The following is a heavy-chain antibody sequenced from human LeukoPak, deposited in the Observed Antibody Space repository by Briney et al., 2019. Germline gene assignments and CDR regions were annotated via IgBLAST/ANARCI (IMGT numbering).Heavy chain of an antibody. V-gene: IGHV3-74*01. CDR1: GFTFSRYW. J-gene: IGHJ5*02. CDR2: IRRDGSST. D-gene: IGHD6-13*01. CDR3: ASLTAAQQTNWFDP. Sequence: GGSLRLSCAASGFTFSRYWMHWVRQAPGKGLVWVSRIRRDGSSTSYADSVKGRFTISRDNAKNTLYLQMNSLRVEDTAVYYCASLTAAQQTNWFDPWGQGTLVTVSS.